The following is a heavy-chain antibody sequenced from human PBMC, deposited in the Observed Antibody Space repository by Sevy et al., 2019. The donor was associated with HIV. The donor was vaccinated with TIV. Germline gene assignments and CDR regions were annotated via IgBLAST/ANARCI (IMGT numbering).Heavy chain of an antibody. CDR3: ARDDYGDYVGNY. Sequence: GGSLRLSCAASGFTCSSYAMSWVRQAPGKGLEWVSAISGSGGSTYYADSVKGRFTISRDNSKNTLYLQMNSLRAEDTAVYYCARDDYGDYVGNYWGQGTLVTVSS. CDR2: ISGSGGST. CDR1: GFTCSSYA. J-gene: IGHJ4*02. D-gene: IGHD4-17*01. V-gene: IGHV3-23*01.